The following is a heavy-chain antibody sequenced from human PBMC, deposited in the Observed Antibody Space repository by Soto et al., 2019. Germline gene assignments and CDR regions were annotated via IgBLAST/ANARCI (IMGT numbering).Heavy chain of an antibody. D-gene: IGHD3-22*01. J-gene: IGHJ3*02. CDR2: IYPGDSDT. CDR1: GYSFTSYW. CDR3: AREGGDTNYYDSSGYPLHAFDI. Sequence: GESLKISCKGSGYSFTSYWIGWVRQMPGKGLEWMGIIYPGDSDTRYSPSFQGQVTISADKSISTAYLQWSSLKASDTAMYYCAREGGDTNYYDSSGYPLHAFDIWGQGTMVTVS. V-gene: IGHV5-51*01.